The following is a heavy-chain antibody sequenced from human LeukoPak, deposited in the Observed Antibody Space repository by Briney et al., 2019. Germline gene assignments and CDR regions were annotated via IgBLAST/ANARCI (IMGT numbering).Heavy chain of an antibody. CDR2: INPNSGGT. D-gene: IGHD3-22*01. CDR3: ARDERYDSSGYPFDY. CDR1: GYTFTGYY. Sequence: ASVKVSCKASGYTFTGYYMHWVRQAPGQGLEWMGWINPNSGGTNYAQKFQSRVTMTRDTSISTAYMELGRLRSDDTAVYYCARDERYDSSGYPFDYWGQGTLVTVSS. J-gene: IGHJ4*02. V-gene: IGHV1-2*02.